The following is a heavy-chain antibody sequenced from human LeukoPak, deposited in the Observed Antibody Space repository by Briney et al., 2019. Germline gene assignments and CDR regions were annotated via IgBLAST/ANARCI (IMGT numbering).Heavy chain of an antibody. CDR1: GFTFSSYW. V-gene: IGHV3-7*01. CDR3: ARSPYTSGWYGVGY. D-gene: IGHD6-19*01. J-gene: IGHJ4*02. CDR2: IKQDGSEK. Sequence: GGSLRLSCAASGFTFSSYWMSWVRQAPGKGLEWVANIKQDGSEKYYVDSVKGRFTISRDNAKNSLYLQLNSLRAEDTAVYYCARSPYTSGWYGVGYWGQGTLVTVSS.